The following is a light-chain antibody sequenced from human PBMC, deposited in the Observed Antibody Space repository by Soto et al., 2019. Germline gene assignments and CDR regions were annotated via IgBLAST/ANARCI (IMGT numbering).Light chain of an antibody. CDR3: QQRSNWPRT. J-gene: IGKJ4*01. CDR1: QSLNSW. V-gene: IGKV1-5*03. Sequence: DIQMTQSPSTLSASVGDRVSITCRASQSLNSWLAWYQQKPGKAPKLLIYKASTLESGVPSNFSGSGSGTEFTLTISSLEPEDFAVYYCQQRSNWPRTFGGGTKVDIK. CDR2: KAS.